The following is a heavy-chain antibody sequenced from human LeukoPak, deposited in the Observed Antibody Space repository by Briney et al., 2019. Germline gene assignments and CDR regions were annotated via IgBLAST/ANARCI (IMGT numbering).Heavy chain of an antibody. CDR2: IYYSGST. CDR3: AREHYGSGSFDY. V-gene: IGHV4-61*08. CDR1: GGSISSGDYY. Sequence: SETLSLTCTVSGGSISSGDYYWSWIRQPPGKGLEWIGYIYYSGSTNYNPSLKSRVTISVDTSKNQFSLKLSSVTAADTAVYYCAREHYGSGSFDYWGQGTLVTVSS. D-gene: IGHD3-10*01. J-gene: IGHJ4*02.